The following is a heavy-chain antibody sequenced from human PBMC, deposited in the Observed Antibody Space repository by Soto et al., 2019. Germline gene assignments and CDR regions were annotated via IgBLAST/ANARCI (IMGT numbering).Heavy chain of an antibody. CDR1: GFTFSSYS. CDR2: VSSRSSTI. V-gene: IGHV3-48*01. Sequence: EVQLVAAGGGLVQPGGSLRLSCAASGFTFSSYSMKWVRQAPGKGLEWVSYVSSRSSTIYYAYSVKVRFTISRDNAKNSLYPQMTSRRAEDTAVYYCASSVPDTYPRGPLSGMDVWGQGTTVTLSS. J-gene: IGHJ6*02. D-gene: IGHD2-2*01. CDR3: ASSVPDTYPRGPLSGMDV.